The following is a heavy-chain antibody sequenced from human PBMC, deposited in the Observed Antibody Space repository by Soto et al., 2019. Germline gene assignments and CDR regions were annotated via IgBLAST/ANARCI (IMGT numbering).Heavy chain of an antibody. CDR3: AREGLVLVPTTVNSDYYYYAMDV. CDR1: GFTFTRSG. V-gene: IGHV1-18*01. CDR2: ISTYNGDT. J-gene: IGHJ6*02. D-gene: IGHD2-2*01. Sequence: GAPVEGSCQASGFTFTRSGISLVRQAPGQRLEWMGWISTYNGDTNYAQTFQGRVTMTTDTSTSTVHMELSSLRSEDTAVYYCAREGLVLVPTTVNSDYYYYAMDVWGQGTTVTVSS.